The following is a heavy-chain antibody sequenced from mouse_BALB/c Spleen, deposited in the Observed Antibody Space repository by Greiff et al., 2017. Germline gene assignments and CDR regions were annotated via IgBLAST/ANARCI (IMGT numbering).Heavy chain of an antibody. Sequence: EVKLMESGGGLVKPGGSLKLSCAASGFAFSSYDMSWVRQTPEKRLEWVAYISSGGGSTYYPDTVKGRFTISRDNAKNTLYLQMSSLKSEDTAIYYGARQGLITTVVGHFDYWGQGTTLTVSS. J-gene: IGHJ2*01. V-gene: IGHV5-12-1*01. D-gene: IGHD1-1*01. CDR3: ARQGLITTVVGHFDY. CDR1: GFAFSSYD. CDR2: ISSGGGST.